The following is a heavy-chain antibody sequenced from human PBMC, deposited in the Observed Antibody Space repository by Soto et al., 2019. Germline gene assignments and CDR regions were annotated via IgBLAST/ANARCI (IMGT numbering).Heavy chain of an antibody. V-gene: IGHV3-11*01. Sequence: GGSLRLSCAASGFTFTDYYMSWIRQAPGKGLEWVSYISSSGSTVFYADSVKGRFTISRDNAKISLYLQMNSLRAEDTAVYYCARSPSRYPDWWGHGTLVTVS. J-gene: IGHJ5*01. D-gene: IGHD3-16*01. CDR1: GFTFTDYY. CDR3: ARSPSRYPDW. CDR2: ISSSGSTV.